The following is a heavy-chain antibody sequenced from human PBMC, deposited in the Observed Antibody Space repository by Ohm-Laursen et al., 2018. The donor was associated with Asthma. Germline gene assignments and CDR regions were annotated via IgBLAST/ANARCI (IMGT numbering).Heavy chain of an antibody. J-gene: IGHJ6*02. CDR3: ARASGYCSSTSCAHYGMDV. CDR2: MNPNSGNT. D-gene: IGHD2-2*01. CDR1: GYTFTSYD. V-gene: IGHV1-8*01. Sequence: GASVKVSCKASGYTFTSYDINWVRQATGQGLEWMGWMNPNSGNTGYAQKFQGRVTMTRNTSISTAYMELSSLRSEDTAVYYCARASGYCSSTSCAHYGMDVWGQGTTVTVSS.